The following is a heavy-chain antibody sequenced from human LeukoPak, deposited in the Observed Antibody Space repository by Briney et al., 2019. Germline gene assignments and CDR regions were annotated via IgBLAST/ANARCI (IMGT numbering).Heavy chain of an antibody. CDR3: AGGGGTAHFDY. V-gene: IGHV1-2*02. CDR1: GYTFTTFS. Sequence: GASVKVSCKTSGYTFTTFSFHWVRQAPGQGLEWMGWINPNSGATNYAQNFQGRVTLTRDTSVSTAYMDLTRLEADDTAVYYRAGGGGTAHFDYWGQGSLVIVSS. D-gene: IGHD1-26*01. J-gene: IGHJ4*02. CDR2: INPNSGAT.